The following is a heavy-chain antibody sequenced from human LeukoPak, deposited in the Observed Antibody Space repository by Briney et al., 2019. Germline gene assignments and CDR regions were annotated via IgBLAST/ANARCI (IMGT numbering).Heavy chain of an antibody. D-gene: IGHD2-2*01. J-gene: IGHJ4*02. Sequence: ASVKVSCKASGYTFTNYGISWVRQAPGQGLEWMGWISAYNGNTNYAQKLQGRVTMTTDTSTSTAYMELRSLRSDDTAVYYCARVRDIVVVPAAFFDYWGQGTLVTVSS. CDR3: ARVRDIVVVPAAFFDY. CDR2: ISAYNGNT. V-gene: IGHV1-18*01. CDR1: GYTFTNYG.